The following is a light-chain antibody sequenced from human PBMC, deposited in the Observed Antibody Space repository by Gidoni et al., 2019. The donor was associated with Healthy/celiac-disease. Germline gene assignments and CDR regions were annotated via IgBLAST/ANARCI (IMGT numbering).Light chain of an antibody. Sequence: DIQMTPSPSTLSASVGDRVTITCRASQSISSWLAWYQQKPGKAPKLLIYKASSLESGVPSRFSGSGSGTEFTLTISSLQPDDFATYYCQQYNSYWITFGGGTKVEIK. J-gene: IGKJ4*01. CDR3: QQYNSYWIT. CDR1: QSISSW. CDR2: KAS. V-gene: IGKV1-5*03.